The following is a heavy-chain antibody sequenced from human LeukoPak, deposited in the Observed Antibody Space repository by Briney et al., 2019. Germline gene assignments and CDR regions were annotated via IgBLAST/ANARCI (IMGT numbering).Heavy chain of an antibody. J-gene: IGHJ4*02. D-gene: IGHD3-10*02. V-gene: IGHV4-59*01. Sequence: SETLSLTCTVSGGSISSYYWSWIRQPPGKGLEWIGHIYYSGTTNYNPSLKNRVTISVATSKNQFSLKLNSVTAADTAVYYCARDRGLTTSGGVGFDYWGQGTLVTVSS. CDR1: GGSISSYY. CDR2: IYYSGTT. CDR3: ARDRGLTTSGGVGFDY.